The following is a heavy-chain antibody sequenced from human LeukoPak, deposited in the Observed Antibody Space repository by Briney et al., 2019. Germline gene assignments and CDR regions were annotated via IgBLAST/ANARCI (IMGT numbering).Heavy chain of an antibody. Sequence: SETLCLTCTVSGGSISSSSDYWGWIRQPPGKGLEWIGSIYYSGSTYYNPSLKGRVTIPVDTPKNQFSLKLNSVTAADTAVYYCATATSGWYPRFDYWGQGTLLTFSP. D-gene: IGHD6-19*01. CDR2: IYYSGST. CDR1: GGSISSSSDY. CDR3: ATATSGWYPRFDY. J-gene: IGHJ4*02. V-gene: IGHV4-39*01.